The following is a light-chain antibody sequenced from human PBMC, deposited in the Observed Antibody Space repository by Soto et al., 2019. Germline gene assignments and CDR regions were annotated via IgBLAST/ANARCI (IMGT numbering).Light chain of an antibody. J-gene: IGKJ4*01. CDR1: QAITSW. Sequence: DIPVTQSPSSVSASVGDRVTITCRASQAITSWLAWYQQKPGRAPTLLIYSESSLQSGAPSRFTGSGSGTDFTLTITSLQPDDAAVYYCQQTRSFPLTFGGGTKVEI. V-gene: IGKV1-12*01. CDR3: QQTRSFPLT. CDR2: SES.